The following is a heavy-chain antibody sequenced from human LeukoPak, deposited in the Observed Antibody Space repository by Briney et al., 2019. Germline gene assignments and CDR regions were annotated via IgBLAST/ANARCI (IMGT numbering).Heavy chain of an antibody. CDR2: INPNSGGS. D-gene: IGHD4/OR15-4a*01. J-gene: IGHJ6*02. V-gene: IGHV1-2*02. CDR3: ARDLPNDYYFYGLDG. CDR1: GDTFTDYY. Sequence: ASVKFSCKAAGDTFTDYYMHWVLRAPGQGLEWMGGINPNSGGSNYPQRFQGRVTMTRDTSITTAYMELCRLTSDDTAVYFCARDLPNDYYFYGLDGWGQGTTVTVSS.